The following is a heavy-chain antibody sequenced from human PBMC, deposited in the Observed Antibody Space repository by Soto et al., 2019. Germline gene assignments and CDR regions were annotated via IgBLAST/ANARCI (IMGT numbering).Heavy chain of an antibody. D-gene: IGHD3-16*01. CDR1: NYSISSGYY. J-gene: IGHJ4*02. CDR2: MYNSGTT. V-gene: IGHV4-38-2*02. CDR3: SRVAFGPIDY. Sequence: KPAETLSLTCTVSNYSISSGYYWGWLRASAGEGLEWIVSMYNSGTTYYKPSLKSRVTISIDTSKNQFSLKLTAVTSADTAVYFCSRVAFGPIDYWGQGTQVTVSS.